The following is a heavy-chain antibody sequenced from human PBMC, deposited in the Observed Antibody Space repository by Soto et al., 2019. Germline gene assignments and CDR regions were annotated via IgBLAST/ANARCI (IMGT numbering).Heavy chain of an antibody. CDR3: AKEQKDSSSWSELNS. V-gene: IGHV3-33*06. CDR1: GFTFSSYG. CDR2: IWYDGSNK. Sequence: GGTLRLSCAASGFTFSSYGMHWVRQAPGKGLEWVAVIWYDGSNKYYADSVKGRFTISRDNSKNTLYLQMNSLRADDTAVYYGAKEQKDSSSWSELNSWGQETLVPVSS. D-gene: IGHD6-13*01. J-gene: IGHJ4*02.